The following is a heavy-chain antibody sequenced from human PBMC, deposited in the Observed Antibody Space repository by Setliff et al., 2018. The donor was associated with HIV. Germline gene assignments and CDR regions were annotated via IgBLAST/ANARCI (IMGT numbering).Heavy chain of an antibody. V-gene: IGHV4-39*07. D-gene: IGHD5-12*01. CDR2: IYYSGNT. J-gene: IGHJ4*02. CDR1: GGSITNTRSY. CDR3: ARSTPSVGYISEH. Sequence: SETLSLTCTISGGSITNTRSYWGWIRQPPGRGLEWIATIYYSGNTNYSPSLKSRITISRDTSKNQFSLKLNSVTAADAAVYYCARSTPSVGYISEHWGQGTLVTVSS.